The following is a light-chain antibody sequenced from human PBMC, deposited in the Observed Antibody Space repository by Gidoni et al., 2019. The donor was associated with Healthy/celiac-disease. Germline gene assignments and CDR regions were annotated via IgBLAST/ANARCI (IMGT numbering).Light chain of an antibody. Sequence: DIQMTQSQSSLSASVGDRVTITCRASQSISSYLNWYQQKPGKAPKLLIYAASSLQSGVPSRFSGSGAGTDFTLTISSLQPEDFATYYWQQSYSTPQTFGQGTKVEIK. V-gene: IGKV1-39*01. J-gene: IGKJ1*01. CDR2: AAS. CDR1: QSISSY. CDR3: QQSYSTPQT.